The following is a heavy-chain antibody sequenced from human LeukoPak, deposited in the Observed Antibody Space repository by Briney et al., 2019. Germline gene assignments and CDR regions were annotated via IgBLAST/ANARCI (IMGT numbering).Heavy chain of an antibody. D-gene: IGHD1-1*01. Sequence: ASVKVSCKASGYTFTSYYIHWVRQAPGQGLEWMGIINPSGGSTSYAQKFQGRVTMTRDTSTSTVYMELSSLRSEDTAVYYCARDPRTEYFDYWGQGTLVTVSS. CDR3: ARDPRTEYFDY. CDR2: INPSGGST. J-gene: IGHJ4*02. CDR1: GYTFTSYY. V-gene: IGHV1-46*01.